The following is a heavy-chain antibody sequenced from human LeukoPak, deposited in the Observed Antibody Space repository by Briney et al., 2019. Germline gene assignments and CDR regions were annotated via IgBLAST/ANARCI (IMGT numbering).Heavy chain of an antibody. J-gene: IGHJ3*02. CDR2: INHSGST. CDR1: GGSFSGYY. V-gene: IGHV4-34*01. D-gene: IGHD3-22*01. CDR3: ARDVKVVINSAFDI. Sequence: PSETLSLTCAVYGGSFSGYYWSWIRQPPGKGLEWIGEINHSGSTNYNPSLKSRVTISVDTSKNQFSLKLSSVTAADTAVYYCARDVKVVINSAFDIWGQGTMVTVSS.